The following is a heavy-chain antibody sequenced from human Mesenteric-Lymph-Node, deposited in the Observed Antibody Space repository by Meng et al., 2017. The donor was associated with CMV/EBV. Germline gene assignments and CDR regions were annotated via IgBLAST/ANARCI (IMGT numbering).Heavy chain of an antibody. D-gene: IGHD3-9*01. Sequence: ASVKVSCKASGYTFTGYYMHWVRQAPGQGLEWMGWINPNSGGTNYAQKFQGRVTITRNTSISTAYMELSSLRSEDTAVYYCARSDILTGYYLLDYGMDVWGQGTTVTVSS. CDR3: ARSDILTGYYLLDYGMDV. J-gene: IGHJ6*02. CDR1: GYTFTGYY. V-gene: IGHV1-2*02. CDR2: INPNSGGT.